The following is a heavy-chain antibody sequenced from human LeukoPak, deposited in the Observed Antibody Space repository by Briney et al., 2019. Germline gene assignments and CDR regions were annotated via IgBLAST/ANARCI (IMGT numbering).Heavy chain of an antibody. CDR1: GYTFSGYY. Sequence: ASVKVSCKASGYTFSGYYMQWVRQAPGQRLERMGRINPNSGGRNYAQRFQGRVTMTRDTSISTAYMELSRLRSDDTAVYYCARFNYYGSGGDYWGQGTLVTVSS. CDR2: INPNSGGR. CDR3: ARFNYYGSGGDY. D-gene: IGHD3-10*01. J-gene: IGHJ4*02. V-gene: IGHV1-2*06.